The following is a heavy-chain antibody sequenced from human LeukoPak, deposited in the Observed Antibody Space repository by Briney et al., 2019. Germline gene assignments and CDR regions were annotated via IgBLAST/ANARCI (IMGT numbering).Heavy chain of an antibody. J-gene: IGHJ4*02. CDR1: GFTFSSCA. D-gene: IGHD1-26*01. V-gene: IGHV3-30-3*01. CDR2: ISYDGSNK. CDR3: ARGQGGSYPD. Sequence: GGSLRLSCAASGFTFSSCAMHWVRQAPGKGLEWVAVISYDGSNKYYADSVKGRFTISRDNSKNTLYLQMNSLRAEDTAVYYCARGQGGSYPDWGQGTLVTVSS.